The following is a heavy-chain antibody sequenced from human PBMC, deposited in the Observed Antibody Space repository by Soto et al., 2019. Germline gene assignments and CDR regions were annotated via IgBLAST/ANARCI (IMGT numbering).Heavy chain of an antibody. V-gene: IGHV1-58*01. CDR1: GFTFTSSA. D-gene: IGHD1-1*01. J-gene: IGHJ6*02. CDR3: AADSTGSGYYYYYYGMDV. Sequence: QMQLVQSGPEVKKPGTSVKVSCKASGFTFTSSAVQWVRQARGQRLEWIGWIVVGSGNTNYAQKFQERVTITRDMPTHPHXMELSSLRSEDTAVYYCAADSTGSGYYYYYYGMDVWGQGTTVTVSS. CDR2: IVVGSGNT.